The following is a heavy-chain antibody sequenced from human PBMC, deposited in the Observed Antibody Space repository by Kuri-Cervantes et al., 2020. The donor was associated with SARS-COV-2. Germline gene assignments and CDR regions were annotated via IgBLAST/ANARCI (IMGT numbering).Heavy chain of an antibody. Sequence: GESLKISCAASGFTFSSYWMSWVRQAPGKGLEWVANIKQDGSEKYYVDSVKGRFTISRDNAKNSLYLQMNSLRAEDTAVYYCAREGVDIVGAPHDAFDIWSQGTMVTVSS. CDR3: AREGVDIVGAPHDAFDI. V-gene: IGHV3-7*01. CDR1: GFTFSSYW. D-gene: IGHD1-26*01. CDR2: IKQDGSEK. J-gene: IGHJ3*02.